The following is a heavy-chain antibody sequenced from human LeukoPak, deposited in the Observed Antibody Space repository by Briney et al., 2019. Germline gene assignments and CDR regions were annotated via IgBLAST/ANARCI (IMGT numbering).Heavy chain of an antibody. CDR3: ARVLVGGYGGVGDY. CDR2: INPSGGST. D-gene: IGHD6-19*01. V-gene: IGHV1-46*01. Sequence: ASVKVSCKASGYTFTTHYMHWVRQAPGQGLEWMGIINPSGGSTSYAQKFQGRVIMTRDTSASTVYMDLSNLRFEDTAVYYCARVLVGGYGGVGDYWGQGTLVTVSS. J-gene: IGHJ4*02. CDR1: GYTFTTHY.